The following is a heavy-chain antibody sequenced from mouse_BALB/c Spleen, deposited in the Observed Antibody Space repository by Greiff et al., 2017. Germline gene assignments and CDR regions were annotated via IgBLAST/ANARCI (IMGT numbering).Heavy chain of an antibody. CDR1: GYTFTSYW. D-gene: IGHD3-3*01. Sequence: QVQLQQPGAELVKPGASVKMSCKASGYTFTSYWMHWVKQRPGQGLEWIGVIDPSDSYTSYNQKFKGKATLTVDTSSSTAYMQLSSLTSEDSAVYYGTREGRSWFAYGGQGTLVTVSA. V-gene: IGHV1S127*01. J-gene: IGHJ3*01. CDR3: TREGRSWFAY. CDR2: IDPSDSYT.